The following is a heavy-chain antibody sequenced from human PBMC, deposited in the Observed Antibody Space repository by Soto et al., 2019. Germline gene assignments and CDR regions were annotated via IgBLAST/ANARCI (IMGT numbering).Heavy chain of an antibody. CDR1: GHSFTTHW. J-gene: IGHJ4*02. CDR2: TYPGDSDT. CDR3: VTASRSGYFDY. Sequence: VESLKISCKGSGHSFTTHWIAWVRQMPGKGLEWMGVTYPGDSDTRYSPSFQGQVTISADRSISTAYLQWRDLRASDTAKYFCVTASRSGYFDYWGKWTQVTVSS. D-gene: IGHD2-2*01. V-gene: IGHV5-51*01.